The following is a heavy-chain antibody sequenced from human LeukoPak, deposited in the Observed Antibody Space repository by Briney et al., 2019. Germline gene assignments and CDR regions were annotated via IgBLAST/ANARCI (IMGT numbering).Heavy chain of an antibody. V-gene: IGHV3-49*04. D-gene: IGHD3-22*01. J-gene: IGHJ4*02. CDR2: IRSKAYGGTT. Sequence: GGSLRLSCTASGFTFGDYAMSWVRQAPGKGLEWVGFIRSKAYGGTTEYAASVKGRFTISRDDSKSIAYPQMNSLKTEDTAVYYCTRTSPPYYYDSSDPFDYWGQGTLVTVSS. CDR3: TRTSPPYYYDSSDPFDY. CDR1: GFTFGDYA.